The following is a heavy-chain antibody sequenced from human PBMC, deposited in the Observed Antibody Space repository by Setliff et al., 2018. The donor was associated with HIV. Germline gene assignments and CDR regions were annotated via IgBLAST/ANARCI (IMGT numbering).Heavy chain of an antibody. CDR3: ARSQGIGNYYMDV. Sequence: PGGSLRLSCAASGFTFSSYEMNWVRQAPGKGLEWLSYISSSGSTIYYADSVKGRFTVSRDNAKNSLFLQVNSLRDEDTAVYYCARSQGIGNYYMDVWGTGTTVTV. J-gene: IGHJ6*03. V-gene: IGHV3-48*03. CDR1: GFTFSSYE. D-gene: IGHD2-15*01. CDR2: ISSSGSTI.